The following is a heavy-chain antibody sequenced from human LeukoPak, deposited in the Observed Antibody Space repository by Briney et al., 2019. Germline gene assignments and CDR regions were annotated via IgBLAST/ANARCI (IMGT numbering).Heavy chain of an antibody. Sequence: SVKVSCKASGGTFSSYAISWVRQAPGQGLEWMGRIIPILGIANYAQKFQGRVTITADKSMSTAYMELSSLRSEDTAVYHCAAMATITYWGQGTLVTVSS. D-gene: IGHD5-24*01. CDR3: AAMATITY. CDR1: GGTFSSYA. V-gene: IGHV1-69*04. CDR2: IIPILGIA. J-gene: IGHJ4*02.